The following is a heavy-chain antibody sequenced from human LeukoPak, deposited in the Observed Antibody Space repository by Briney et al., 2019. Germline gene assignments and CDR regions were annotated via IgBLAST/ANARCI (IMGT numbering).Heavy chain of an antibody. D-gene: IGHD3-9*01. Sequence: GGSLRLSCAASGFTFSSYAMRWVRQAPGRGLEWVSAISGSGGSTYYADSVKGRFTISRDNSKNTLYLQMNSLRAEDTAVYYCAKEQDYDILTGYYGSFDYWGQGTLVTVSS. V-gene: IGHV3-23*01. CDR3: AKEQDYDILTGYYGSFDY. CDR2: ISGSGGST. J-gene: IGHJ4*02. CDR1: GFTFSSYA.